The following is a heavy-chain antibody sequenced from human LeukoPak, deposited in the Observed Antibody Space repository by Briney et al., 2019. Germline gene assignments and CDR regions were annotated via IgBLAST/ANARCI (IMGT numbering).Heavy chain of an antibody. J-gene: IGHJ4*02. CDR2: IYYSGST. V-gene: IGHV4-39*01. CDR1: GASITTSAYY. CDR3: AKSDGYGLIDY. Sequence: PSETLSLTCSVSGASITTSAYYWGWIRQPPGKGLDWNGNIYYSGSTYYNPSLKSRVTISIDSSKNQFSLRLTSVTTADTAVYYCAKSDGYGLIDYWGQGTLVTVSS. D-gene: IGHD5-24*01.